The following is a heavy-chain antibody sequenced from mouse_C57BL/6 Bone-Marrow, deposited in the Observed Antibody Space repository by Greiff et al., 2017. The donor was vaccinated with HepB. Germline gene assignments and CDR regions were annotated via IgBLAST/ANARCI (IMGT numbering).Heavy chain of an antibody. CDR3: AKCGRIYYGSFWYFDV. J-gene: IGHJ1*03. CDR1: GFSLTSYG. V-gene: IGHV2-5*01. CDR2: IWRGGST. D-gene: IGHD1-1*01. Sequence: VQLVESGPGLVQPSQSLSITCTVSGFSLTSYGVHWVRQSPGKGLEWLGVIWRGGSTDYNAAFMSRLSITKDNSKSQVFFKMNSLQADDTAIYYCAKCGRIYYGSFWYFDVWGTGTTVTVSS.